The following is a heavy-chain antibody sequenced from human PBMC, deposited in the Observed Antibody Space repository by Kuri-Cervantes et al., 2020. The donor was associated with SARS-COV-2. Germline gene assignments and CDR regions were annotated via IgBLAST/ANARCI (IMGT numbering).Heavy chain of an antibody. J-gene: IGHJ4*02. D-gene: IGHD2-21*01. V-gene: IGHV3-30*03. CDR1: GFTFSSHG. Sequence: LSLTCVASGFTFSSHGMHWVRQAPGKGLEWVAITSFDGSNKYYAESVKGRFTISRDNSKNTLYLQMNNMRREDTAVYFCARGRVGVQDFWGQGTLVTVSS. CDR3: ARGRVGVQDF. CDR2: TSFDGSNK.